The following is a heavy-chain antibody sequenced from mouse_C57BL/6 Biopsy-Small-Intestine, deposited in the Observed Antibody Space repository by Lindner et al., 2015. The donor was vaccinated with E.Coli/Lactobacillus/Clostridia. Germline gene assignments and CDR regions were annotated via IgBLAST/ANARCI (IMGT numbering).Heavy chain of an antibody. CDR3: ATYDGYFAWFAY. V-gene: IGHV1-82*01. Sequence: VQLQESGPELVKPGASVKISCKASGYAFSSFWMNWVKQRPGKGLEWIGRIYPGDGDTNYNGKFKGKATLTADKSSSTAYMQLSSLTSEDSAVYFCATYDGYFAWFAYWGPRDSGHCLC. D-gene: IGHD2-3*01. J-gene: IGHJ3*01. CDR1: GYAFSSFW. CDR2: IYPGDGDT.